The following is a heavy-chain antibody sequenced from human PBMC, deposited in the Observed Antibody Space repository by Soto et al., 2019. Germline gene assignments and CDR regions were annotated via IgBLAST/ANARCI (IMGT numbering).Heavy chain of an antibody. CDR3: VRVRCSGTSCRRGWYFDL. Sequence: EVQLVESGGGLVQPGGSLRLYCAASGFTFSSYWMSWVRQAPGKGLEWVANIKQDGSEKYYVDSMKGRFTISRDNAKNSLFLQMNSLRAEDTAVYYCVRVRCSGTSCRRGWYFDLWGRGTLVTVSS. CDR2: IKQDGSEK. CDR1: GFTFSSYW. V-gene: IGHV3-7*01. D-gene: IGHD2-15*01. J-gene: IGHJ2*01.